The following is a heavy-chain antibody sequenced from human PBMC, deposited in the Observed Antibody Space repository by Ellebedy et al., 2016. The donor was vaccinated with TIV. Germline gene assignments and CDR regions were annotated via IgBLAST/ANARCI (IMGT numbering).Heavy chain of an antibody. CDR2: IKEDGSEK. D-gene: IGHD3-10*01. J-gene: IGHJ4*02. CDR1: GFTFRNNW. Sequence: PGGSLRLSCAASGFTFRNNWMGWVRQAPGKGLDWVANIKEDGSEKYYADSVKGRFIITRDNAENALYLQINSLRVEDTAVYYCTRDYHGSGPDIDFWGQGTLVSVSS. CDR3: TRDYHGSGPDIDF. V-gene: IGHV3-7*04.